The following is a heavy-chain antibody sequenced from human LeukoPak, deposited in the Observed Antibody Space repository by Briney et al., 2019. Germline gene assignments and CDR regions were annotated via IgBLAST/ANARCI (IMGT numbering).Heavy chain of an antibody. J-gene: IGHJ4*02. CDR1: GDSICSYH. CDR3: ARGRQYLNPFDS. Sequence: SATLSLTCTVSGDSICSYHWNWIRQPPGKGLEYIGHISYTGTTNYNPSLKSRVTISLDTSKNQFSLKLNSVTAADTAVYYCARGRQYLNPFDSWGQGTLVTVSS. D-gene: IGHD2/OR15-2a*01. CDR2: ISYTGTT. V-gene: IGHV4-59*01.